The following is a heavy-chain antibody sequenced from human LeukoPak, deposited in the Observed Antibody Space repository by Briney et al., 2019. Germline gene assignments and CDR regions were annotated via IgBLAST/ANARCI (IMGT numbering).Heavy chain of an antibody. D-gene: IGHD1-26*01. CDR3: ARDVVGRWELRRGTYYFDY. V-gene: IGHV6-1*01. Sequence: SQTLSLTCAISGDSVSSNSAAWNWIRQSPSRGLEWLGRTYYRSKWYNDYAVSVKSRITINPDTSKNQFSLQLNSVTPEDTAVYYCARDVVGRWELRRGTYYFDYWGQGTLVTVSS. CDR2: TYYRSKWYN. CDR1: GDSVSSNSAA. J-gene: IGHJ4*02.